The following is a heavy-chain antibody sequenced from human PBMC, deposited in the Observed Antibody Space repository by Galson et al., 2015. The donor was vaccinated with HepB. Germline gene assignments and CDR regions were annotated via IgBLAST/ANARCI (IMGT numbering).Heavy chain of an antibody. CDR1: GYTFTSYA. CDR3: ARVSTIPQPYFDY. Sequence: SVKVSCKASGYTFTSYAMNWVRQAPGQGLEWMGWINTNTGNPTYAQGFTGRFVFSLDTSVSTAYLQISSLKAEDTAVYFCARVSTIPQPYFDYWGQGTLVTISS. D-gene: IGHD1-14*01. J-gene: IGHJ4*02. V-gene: IGHV7-4-1*02. CDR2: INTNTGNP.